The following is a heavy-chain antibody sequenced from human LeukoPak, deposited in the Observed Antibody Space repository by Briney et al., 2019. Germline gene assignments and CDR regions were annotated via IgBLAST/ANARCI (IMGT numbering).Heavy chain of an antibody. D-gene: IGHD3-3*01. J-gene: IGHJ4*02. CDR2: INGSGSST. CDR1: GFTLSNYY. Sequence: PWGSLRLSCAASGFTLSNYYMSWARQVPGKGLEWVSRINGSGSSTSYAASVKGRFTISRDSAKNTVYLQMSSLRAEDTAVYCCTRGGWPVRVAASDYWGQGALVTVSS. V-gene: IGHV3-74*01. CDR3: TRGGWPVRVAASDY.